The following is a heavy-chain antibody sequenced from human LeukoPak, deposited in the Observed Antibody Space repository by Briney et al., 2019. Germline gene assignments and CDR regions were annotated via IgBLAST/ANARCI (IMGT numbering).Heavy chain of an antibody. CDR2: IYYSGST. CDR1: GGSFSSSSYY. V-gene: IGHV4-61*01. J-gene: IGHJ6*03. Sequence: SETLSLTCTVSGGSFSSSSYYWGWIRQPPGKGLEWIGYIYYSGSTHYNPSLKSRVTISVDTSKNQFSLKLSSVTAADTAVYYCARTEESGYSYRYFGYYYYMDVWGKGTTVTVSS. D-gene: IGHD5-18*01. CDR3: ARTEESGYSYRYFGYYYYMDV.